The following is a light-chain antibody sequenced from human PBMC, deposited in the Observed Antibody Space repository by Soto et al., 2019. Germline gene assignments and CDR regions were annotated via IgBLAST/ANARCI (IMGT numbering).Light chain of an antibody. CDR1: QDISNY. V-gene: IGKV1-33*01. CDR2: DAS. J-gene: IGKJ2*01. CDR3: QQYDNVPYT. Sequence: DIQMTQSPSSLSASVGDRVTITCQASQDISNYLNWYQQKPGKAPKLLIYDASNLETGVPSRFSASGSGTDFPFNIGSLQPEDIATYYCQQYDNVPYTFGQGTKLEIK.